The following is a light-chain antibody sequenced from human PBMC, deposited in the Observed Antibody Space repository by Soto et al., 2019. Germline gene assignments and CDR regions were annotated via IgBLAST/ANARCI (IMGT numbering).Light chain of an antibody. V-gene: IGLV1-40*01. Sequence: QSVLTQPPSVSGAPGQRVTISCTGSSSNFGAGYDVHWYQQFPGTAPKLLIYGDNNRPSGVPDRFSGSKSGTSASLAITGLQAEDEADYYCISYTVTRSYVFGTGTKLTVL. CDR1: SSNFGAGYD. CDR2: GDN. CDR3: ISYTVTRSYV. J-gene: IGLJ1*01.